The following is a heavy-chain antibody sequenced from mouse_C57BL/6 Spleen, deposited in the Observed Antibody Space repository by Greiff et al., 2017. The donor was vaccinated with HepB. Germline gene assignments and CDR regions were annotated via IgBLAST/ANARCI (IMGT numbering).Heavy chain of an antibody. Sequence: EVQLQESGEGLVKPGGSLKLSCAASGFTFSSYAMSWVRQTPEKRLEWVAYISSGGDYIYYADTVKGRFTISRDNARNTLYLQMSSLKSEDTAMYYCTREDGNSPFDYWGQGTTLTVSS. CDR3: TREDGNSPFDY. CDR2: ISSGGDYI. CDR1: GFTFSSYA. D-gene: IGHD2-1*01. V-gene: IGHV5-9-1*02. J-gene: IGHJ2*01.